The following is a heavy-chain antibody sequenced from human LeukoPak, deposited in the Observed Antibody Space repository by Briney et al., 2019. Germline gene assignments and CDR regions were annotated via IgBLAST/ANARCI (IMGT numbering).Heavy chain of an antibody. CDR3: AKDNSLRFLNGMDV. CDR2: ISWNSGCI. J-gene: IGHJ6*02. V-gene: IGHV3-9*01. Sequence: PGGSLRLSCAASGFTFDDYAMHWVRQAPGKGLEWVSGISWNSGCIGYADSVKGRFTISRDNAKNSLYLQMNSLRAEDTALYYCAKDNSLRFLNGMDVWGQGTTVTVSS. CDR1: GFTFDDYA. D-gene: IGHD3-3*01.